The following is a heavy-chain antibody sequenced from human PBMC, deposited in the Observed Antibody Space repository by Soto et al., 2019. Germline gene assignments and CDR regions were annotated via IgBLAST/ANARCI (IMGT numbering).Heavy chain of an antibody. CDR3: AKARAVRLEVCDS. J-gene: IGHJ4*02. D-gene: IGHD6-19*01. Sequence: SETLSLTCAVYGGSFSGYYWSWIRQPPGKGLEWIGEINHSGSTNYNPSLKSRVTISVDTSISTAYMELTRLRSDDTAIYYCAKARAVRLEVCDSWGQGALVTVSS. CDR1: GGSFSGYY. CDR2: INHSGST. V-gene: IGHV4-34*01.